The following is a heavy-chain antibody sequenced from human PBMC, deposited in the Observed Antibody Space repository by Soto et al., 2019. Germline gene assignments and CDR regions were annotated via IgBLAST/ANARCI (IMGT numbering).Heavy chain of an antibody. J-gene: IGHJ5*01. CDR2: LIPIFGKA. D-gene: IGHD1-26*01. Sequence: QVQLVQSGAEVKKPDSSVKVSCTASGGSFSSDAITWVRQPPRQGLEWMGGLIPIFGKATYAQKFQDRVTFTADEATSTAYMELSGLTSEDTALYYCARGVTGGTYDSWGQGTLVVVSS. V-gene: IGHV1-69*01. CDR3: ARGVTGGTYDS. CDR1: GGSFSSDA.